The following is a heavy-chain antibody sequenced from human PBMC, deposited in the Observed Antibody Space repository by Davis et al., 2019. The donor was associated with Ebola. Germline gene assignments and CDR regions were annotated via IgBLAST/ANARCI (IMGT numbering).Heavy chain of an antibody. CDR1: GYSFTSYW. J-gene: IGHJ5*02. V-gene: IGHV5-10-1*01. D-gene: IGHD3-16*01. CDR3: ARHPSIMITFGGVIESVDP. CDR2: IDPSDSYT. Sequence: GESLKISCKGSGYSFTSYWISWVRQMPGKGLEWMGRIDPSDSYTNYSPSFQGHVTISADKSISTAYLQWSSLKASDTAMYYCARHPSIMITFGGVIESVDPWGQGTLATVSS.